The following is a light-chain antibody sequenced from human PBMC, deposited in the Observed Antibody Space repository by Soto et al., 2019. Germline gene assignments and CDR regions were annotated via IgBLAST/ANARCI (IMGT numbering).Light chain of an antibody. V-gene: IGLV2-14*01. CDR3: SSYTSSSTLHV. CDR1: SSDVGGYNY. Sequence: QSALTQPASVSGSPGQSITISCTGTSSDVGGYNYVSWYQQHPGKAPKLMIYDVSNRPSGVSNHFSGSKSGNTASLTISGLQAEDEADYYCSSYTSSSTLHVFGTGTKLTVL. J-gene: IGLJ1*01. CDR2: DVS.